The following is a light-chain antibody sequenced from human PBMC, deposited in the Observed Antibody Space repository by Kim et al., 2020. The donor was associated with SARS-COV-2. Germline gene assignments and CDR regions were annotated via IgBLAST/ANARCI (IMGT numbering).Light chain of an antibody. J-gene: IGKJ4*01. CDR2: DAS. CDR3: QQRSNWPLT. Sequence: LSPGARAPLSCRASQSISRYLAWYQQKPGQAPRLLIYDASNRATGIPARFSGSGSGTDFTLTINSLEPEDFAVYYCQQRSNWPLTFGGGTKVDIK. CDR1: QSISRY. V-gene: IGKV3-11*01.